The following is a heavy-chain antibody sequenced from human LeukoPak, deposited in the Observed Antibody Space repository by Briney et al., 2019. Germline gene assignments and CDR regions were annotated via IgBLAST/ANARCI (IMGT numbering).Heavy chain of an antibody. D-gene: IGHD3-22*01. CDR3: ARENYYDSTPGAFDI. CDR1: GGTFSSYA. CDR2: IIPILGIA. V-gene: IGHV1-69*04. J-gene: IGHJ3*02. Sequence: SVKVSCKASGGTFSSYAISWVRQAPGQGLEWMGRIIPILGIANYAQKFQGRVTITADKSTSTAYMELSSLRSEDTAVYYCARENYYDSTPGAFDIWGQGTMVTVSS.